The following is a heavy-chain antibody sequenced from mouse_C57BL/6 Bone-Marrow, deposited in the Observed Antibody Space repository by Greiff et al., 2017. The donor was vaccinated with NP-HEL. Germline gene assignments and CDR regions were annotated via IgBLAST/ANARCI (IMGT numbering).Heavy chain of an antibody. V-gene: IGHV6-3*01. CDR2: IRLKSDNYAT. J-gene: IGHJ3*01. D-gene: IGHD1-1*01. CDR1: GFTFSNYW. CDR3: TLLLRTGFAY. Sequence: EVMLVESGGGLVQPGGSMKLSCVASGFTFSNYWMNWVRQSPEKGLEWVAQIRLKSDNYATHYAESVKGRFTISRDDSKSSVYLQMNNLRAEDTGIYYCTLLLRTGFAYWGQGTLVTVSA.